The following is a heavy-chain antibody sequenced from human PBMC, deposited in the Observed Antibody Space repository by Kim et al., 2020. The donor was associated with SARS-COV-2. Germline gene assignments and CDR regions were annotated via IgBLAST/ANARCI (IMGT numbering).Heavy chain of an antibody. CDR3: ARDQGSGLDYYYGMDV. Sequence: GGSLRLSCAASGFTVSSNYMSWVRQAPGKGLEWDSVIYSGGTTYYADSVKGRFTISIDNSKNTRYLQMNSLRAEDTAVYYCARDQGSGLDYYYGMDVWGQGTTVTVSS. V-gene: IGHV3-53*01. CDR1: GFTVSSNY. J-gene: IGHJ6*01. CDR2: IYSGGTT.